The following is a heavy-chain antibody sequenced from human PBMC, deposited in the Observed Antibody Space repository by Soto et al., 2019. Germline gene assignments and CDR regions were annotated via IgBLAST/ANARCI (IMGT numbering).Heavy chain of an antibody. Sequence: GESLKISCKGSGYSFTSYWIGWVRQMPGKGLEWMGIIYPGDSDTRYSPSFQGQVTISADKSISTAYLQWSSLKASDTAMYYCARHIDIVATNYYYYYGMDVWGQGTTVTVSS. CDR3: ARHIDIVATNYYYYYGMDV. CDR2: IYPGDSDT. CDR1: GYSFTSYW. V-gene: IGHV5-51*01. J-gene: IGHJ6*02. D-gene: IGHD5-12*01.